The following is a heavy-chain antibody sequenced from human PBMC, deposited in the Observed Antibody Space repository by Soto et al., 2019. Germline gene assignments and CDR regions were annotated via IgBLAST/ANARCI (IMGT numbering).Heavy chain of an antibody. Sequence: GGSLRLSWAASGFTFSTYWMHWVRQAPGKGLVWVSRIKSDGSSTSYADSVKGRFTISRDNAKNTLYLQMNSLRVEDTAMYYCARSDWFDPWGQGTLVTVSS. CDR3: ARSDWFDP. CDR2: IKSDGSST. V-gene: IGHV3-74*01. CDR1: GFTFSTYW. J-gene: IGHJ5*02.